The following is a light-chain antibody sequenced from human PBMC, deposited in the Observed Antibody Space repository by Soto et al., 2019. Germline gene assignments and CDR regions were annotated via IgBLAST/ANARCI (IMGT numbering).Light chain of an antibody. CDR3: QQYNNWPLT. CDR2: GAS. V-gene: IGKV3D-15*01. CDR1: HRGSSY. J-gene: IGKJ4*01. Sequence: EIVMTQSPATLSVSPGERVTLSCRASHRGSSYLAWYQQKPGQAPRLLIYGASTRATDIPARYSGSGSGTELTLTISSLQSEDFAVYSCQQYNNWPLTFGGGTNVEIK.